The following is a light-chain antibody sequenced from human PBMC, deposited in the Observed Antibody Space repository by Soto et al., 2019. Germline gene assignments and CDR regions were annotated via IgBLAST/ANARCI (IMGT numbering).Light chain of an antibody. CDR1: QSVTSY. J-gene: IGKJ4*01. Sequence: EIVLTQSPATLSVSPVERATLSCRACQSVTSYLAWYQQKPGQAPRLLIYDASTRATGVPARFSRSGSGTDFTLTITSLQPEDFAVYYCQQRSDWPLTFGGGTKVDIK. CDR3: QQRSDWPLT. CDR2: DAS. V-gene: IGKV3-11*01.